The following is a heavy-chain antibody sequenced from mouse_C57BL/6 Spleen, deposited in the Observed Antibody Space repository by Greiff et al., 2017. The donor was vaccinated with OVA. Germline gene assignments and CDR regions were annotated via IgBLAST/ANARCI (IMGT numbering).Heavy chain of an antibody. CDR2: INPSNGGT. D-gene: IGHD1-1*01. CDR3: ASEGPTVVAYYYAMDD. V-gene: IGHV1-53*01. CDR1: GYTFTSYW. J-gene: IGHJ4*01. Sequence: VQLQQSGTELVKPGASVKLSCKASGYTFTSYWMHWVKQRPGQGLEWIGNINPSNGGTNYNEKFKSKATLTVDKSSSTAYMQLSSLTSEDSAVYYCASEGPTVVAYYYAMDDWGQGTSVTVSS.